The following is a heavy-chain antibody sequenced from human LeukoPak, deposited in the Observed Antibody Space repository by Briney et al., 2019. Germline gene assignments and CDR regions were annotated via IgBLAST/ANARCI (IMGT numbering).Heavy chain of an antibody. D-gene: IGHD5-12*01. Sequence: PGGSLRLSCAASGFTFSGYPIHWVRQAPGKGLEWVAVISYDGSNKYYADSVKGRFTISRDNSKNTLYLQMNSLRAEDTAVYYCAKGPSDIVVSYYGMDVWGQGTTVTVSS. V-gene: IGHV3-30-3*02. CDR2: ISYDGSNK. J-gene: IGHJ6*02. CDR3: AKGPSDIVVSYYGMDV. CDR1: GFTFSGYP.